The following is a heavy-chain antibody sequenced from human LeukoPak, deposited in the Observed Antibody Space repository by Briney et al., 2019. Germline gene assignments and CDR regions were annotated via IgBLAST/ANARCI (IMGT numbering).Heavy chain of an antibody. CDR1: GGSVSSYY. Sequence: SETLSLTCTVSGGSVSSYYLSWIRQPPGKGLEWIGYIYYGGSTNYNPSFKSRVTISADTSKNQFSLKLTSVTTADTAVYYCARNRGFCSGGSCYGWFDPWGQGTLVRVSS. J-gene: IGHJ5*02. D-gene: IGHD2-15*01. V-gene: IGHV4-59*02. CDR2: IYYGGST. CDR3: ARNRGFCSGGSCYGWFDP.